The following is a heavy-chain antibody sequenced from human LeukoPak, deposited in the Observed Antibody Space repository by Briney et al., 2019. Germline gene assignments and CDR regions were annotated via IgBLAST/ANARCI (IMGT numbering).Heavy chain of an antibody. D-gene: IGHD4-11*01. V-gene: IGHV3-66*02. CDR3: AAMTTVTRYFDY. CDR2: IYSGGST. CDR1: GFTVSSNY. J-gene: IGHJ4*02. Sequence: QPGGSLRLSCAASGFTVSSNYMSWVRQAPGKGLEWVSVIYSGGSTYYADSVKGRFTISRDNSKSTLYLQMNSLRAEDTAVYYCAAMTTVTRYFDYWGQGTLVTVSS.